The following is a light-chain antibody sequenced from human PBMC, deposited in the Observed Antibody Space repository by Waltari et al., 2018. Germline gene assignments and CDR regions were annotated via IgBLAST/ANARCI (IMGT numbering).Light chain of an antibody. J-gene: IGLJ2*01. CDR3: RSSTTSSTLV. CDR2: DLN. Sequence: QSALTQPASVSGSPGQSITISCTGSNSDIGGYNFVSWYHPHPGKAPKLMIYDLNKRPSGGSHRFSASKSGKTAPLAISGLQAEDWANYYCRSSTTSSTLVFGGGTKVTVL. CDR1: NSDIGGYNF. V-gene: IGLV2-14*03.